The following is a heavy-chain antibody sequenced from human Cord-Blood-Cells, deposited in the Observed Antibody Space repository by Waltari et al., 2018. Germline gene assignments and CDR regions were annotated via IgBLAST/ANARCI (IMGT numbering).Heavy chain of an antibody. Sequence: QVQLVQSGAEVKKPGASVKVSCQASGYTFTGYYMHWVRQAPGQGLEWMGWINPNSGGTNYAQKFQGWVTMTRDTSISTAYMELSRLRSDDTAVYYCARTSIVGATRYYYYGMDVWGQGTTVTVS. CDR3: ARTSIVGATRYYYYGMDV. D-gene: IGHD1-26*01. V-gene: IGHV1-2*04. CDR1: GYTFTGYY. CDR2: INPNSGGT. J-gene: IGHJ6*02.